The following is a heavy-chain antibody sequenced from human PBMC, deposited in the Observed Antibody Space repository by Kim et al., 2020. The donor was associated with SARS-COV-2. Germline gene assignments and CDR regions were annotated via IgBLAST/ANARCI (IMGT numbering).Heavy chain of an antibody. D-gene: IGHD4-4*01. J-gene: IGHJ6*02. Sequence: SETLSLTCTVSGGSISSYYWSWIRQPAGKGLEWIGRIYTSGSTNYNPSLKSRVTMSVDTSKNQFSLKLSSVTAADTAGYYCARDNPPGYSKRDYYGMDVWGQGTTVTVSS. CDR3: ARDNPPGYSKRDYYGMDV. CDR1: GGSISSYY. V-gene: IGHV4-4*07. CDR2: IYTSGST.